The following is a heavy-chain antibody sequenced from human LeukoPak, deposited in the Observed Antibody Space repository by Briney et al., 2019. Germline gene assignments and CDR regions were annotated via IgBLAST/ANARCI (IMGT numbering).Heavy chain of an antibody. V-gene: IGHV4-61*02. Sequence: SETLSLTCAVSGGSISSGGNYWSWIRQPAGKGLEYIGRIYASGSTNYNPSLKSRVTISVDTSKNQFSLKLTSVTAADTAVYYCARVATVGGNFDYWGQGTLVTVSS. CDR3: ARVATVGGNFDY. CDR2: IYASGST. J-gene: IGHJ4*02. D-gene: IGHD3-16*01. CDR1: GGSISSGGNY.